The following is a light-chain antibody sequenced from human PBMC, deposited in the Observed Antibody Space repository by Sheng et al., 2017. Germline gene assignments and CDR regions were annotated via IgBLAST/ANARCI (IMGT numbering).Light chain of an antibody. CDR1: QGISSY. CDR3: QKYNSAPFT. Sequence: DIQLTQSPSFLSASVGDRVTITCRASQGISSYLAWYQQKPGKAPKLLIYAASTLQSGVPSRFSGSGSGTDFTLTISSLQPEDVATYYFQKYNSAPFTFGPGTKVDIK. CDR2: AAS. V-gene: IGKV1-27*01. J-gene: IGKJ3*01.